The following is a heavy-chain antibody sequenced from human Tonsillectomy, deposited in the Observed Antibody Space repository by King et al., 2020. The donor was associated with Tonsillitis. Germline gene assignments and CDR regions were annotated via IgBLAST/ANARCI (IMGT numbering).Heavy chain of an antibody. CDR2: IYWNDDK. V-gene: IGHV2-5*01. CDR3: ARQHGPWATFDF. D-gene: IGHD3-16*01. J-gene: IGHJ4*02. CDR1: EFSLSTSGVG. Sequence: ITLKESGPTLVKSTQTLTLTCTFSEFSLSTSGVGVGWIRQPPGKALEWLAFIYWNDDKYYRPSLTRRLTITTATAKSQVVLTMTDMDPVDTGTYYWARQHGPWATFDFWGQGTLVTVSS.